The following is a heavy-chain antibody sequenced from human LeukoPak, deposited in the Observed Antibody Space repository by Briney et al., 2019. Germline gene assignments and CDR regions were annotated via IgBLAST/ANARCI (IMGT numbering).Heavy chain of an antibody. CDR3: ASLYSSGWYGLDY. CDR2: ISGSGGST. Sequence: GGSLRLSCAASGFTFNIYAMSWVRQVPGKGLEWVSAISGSGGSTYYADSVKGRFTISRDNSKNTLYLQMNSLRAEDTAVYYCASLYSSGWYGLDYWGQGTLVTVSS. V-gene: IGHV3-23*01. CDR1: GFTFNIYA. J-gene: IGHJ4*02. D-gene: IGHD6-19*01.